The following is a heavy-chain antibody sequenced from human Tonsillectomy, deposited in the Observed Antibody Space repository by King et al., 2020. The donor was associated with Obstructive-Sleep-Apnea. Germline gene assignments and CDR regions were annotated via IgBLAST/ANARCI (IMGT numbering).Heavy chain of an antibody. CDR2: ITYDVSKK. D-gene: IGHD4-23*01. CDR3: AGPTTVARHYFDY. V-gene: IGHV3-30*04. CDR1: GLTFSNYA. J-gene: IGHJ4*02. Sequence: VQLVESGGGVVQPGRSLRVSCEASGLTFSNYAMHWVRQAPGKGREWVSGITYDVSKKYYADSAKGRFTISRDNSKNTLFLQMNSLRAEDTAVYYCAGPTTVARHYFDYWGQGTLVTVSS.